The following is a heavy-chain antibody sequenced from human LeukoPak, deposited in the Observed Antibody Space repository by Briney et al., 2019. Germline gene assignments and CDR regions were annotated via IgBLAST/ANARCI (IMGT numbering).Heavy chain of an antibody. D-gene: IGHD3-22*01. CDR1: GFSFSSYG. CDR3: AKALNYYDRAYDM. Sequence: GRSLRLSCAASGFSFSSYGMHWVRQAPGKGLEWVAVISYDGGNKYYADSVKGRFTISRDNSKNTLHMQMNTLRAEDTAMYYCAKALNYYDRAYDMWGQGTVVTVSS. J-gene: IGHJ3*02. V-gene: IGHV3-30*18. CDR2: ISYDGGNK.